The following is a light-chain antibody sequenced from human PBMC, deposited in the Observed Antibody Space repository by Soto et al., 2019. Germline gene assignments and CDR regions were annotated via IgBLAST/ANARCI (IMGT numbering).Light chain of an antibody. CDR2: GAS. Sequence: EIVMTQSPATLSVSPGERATLSCRASQSVSSNLAWYQQKPGQAPRLLIFGASTRATDIPATFSGSGSGTEFTLTISSLQSEDFAVYFCQQYNNWPITFGQGTRLEIK. V-gene: IGKV3-15*01. CDR1: QSVSSN. CDR3: QQYNNWPIT. J-gene: IGKJ5*01.